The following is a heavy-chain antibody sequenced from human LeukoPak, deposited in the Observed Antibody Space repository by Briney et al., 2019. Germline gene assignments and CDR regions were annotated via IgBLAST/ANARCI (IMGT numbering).Heavy chain of an antibody. J-gene: IGHJ4*02. D-gene: IGHD2/OR15-2a*01. CDR2: ISYDGSNK. Sequence: PGGSLRLSCAASGFTFTNNAMHWVRQAPGKGLEWVAVISYDGSNKYYTDSVTGRFTISRDNSKNTLYLQMNSLRAEDSAIYYCARDKRGSTTYYFDYWGQGALVTVSS. CDR1: GFTFTNNA. CDR3: ARDKRGSTTYYFDY. V-gene: IGHV3-30-3*01.